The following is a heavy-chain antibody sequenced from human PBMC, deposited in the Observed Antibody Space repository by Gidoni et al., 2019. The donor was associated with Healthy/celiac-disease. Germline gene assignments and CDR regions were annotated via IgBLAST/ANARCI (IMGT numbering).Heavy chain of an antibody. J-gene: IGHJ6*03. V-gene: IGHV3-43*02. D-gene: IGHD2-2*01. CDR2: ISGDGGST. CDR3: AKAPQVVVPAEHYYYYYYMDV. CDR1: GFPFDDYA. Sequence: EVQLVESGGGVVQPGGPLSLACAASGFPFDDYAMHWVRQAPGKGLEWVSLISGDGGSTYYADSVKGRFTISRDNSKNSLYLQMNSLRTEDTALYYCAKAPQVVVPAEHYYYYYYMDVWGKGTTVTVSS.